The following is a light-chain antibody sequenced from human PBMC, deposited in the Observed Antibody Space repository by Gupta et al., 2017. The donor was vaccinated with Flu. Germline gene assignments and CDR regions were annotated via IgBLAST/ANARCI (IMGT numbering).Light chain of an antibody. V-gene: IGKV1-39*01. CDR3: QQIYSTPPRYT. Sequence: SLSASVGDRVTITCRASETISTYLNWYQQIPGKAPKLLIYAASSLQSGVPSRFSGSGSGTDFTLTISSLQPEDSATYYCQQIYSTPPRYTFGQGTKLEI. CDR2: AAS. CDR1: ETISTY. J-gene: IGKJ2*01.